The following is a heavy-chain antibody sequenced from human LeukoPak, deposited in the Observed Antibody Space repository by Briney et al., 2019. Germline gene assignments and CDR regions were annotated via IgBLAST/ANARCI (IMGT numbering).Heavy chain of an antibody. Sequence: GSSVKVSCKASGYTFTGYYMHWVRQAPGQGLEWMGWINPNSGGTNYAQKFQGRVTMTRDTSISTAYMELSRLRSDDTAVYYCARDTLEGAPYGDWGQGTLVTVSS. CDR1: GYTFTGYY. CDR2: INPNSGGT. CDR3: ARDTLEGAPYGD. D-gene: IGHD1-1*01. V-gene: IGHV1-2*02. J-gene: IGHJ4*02.